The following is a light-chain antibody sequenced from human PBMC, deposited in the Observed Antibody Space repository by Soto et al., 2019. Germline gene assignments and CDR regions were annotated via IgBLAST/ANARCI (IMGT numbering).Light chain of an antibody. V-gene: IGLV2-14*01. Sequence: QSVLTQPASVSGSPGQSITISCTGTSGDVGGYNYVSWYQQHPGKAPKLMIYEVINRPSGVSNRFSGSKSGNTASLSISGLQAEDEADYYCISYTSSSTLVFGTGTKVTVL. CDR2: EVI. J-gene: IGLJ1*01. CDR3: ISYTSSSTLV. CDR1: SGDVGGYNY.